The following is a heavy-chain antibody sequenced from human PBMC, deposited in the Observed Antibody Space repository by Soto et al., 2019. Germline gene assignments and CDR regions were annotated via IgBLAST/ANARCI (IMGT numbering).Heavy chain of an antibody. Sequence: GGSLRISCAASGFTVSSNYMSWVRQAPGKGLEWVSVIYSGGSTYYADSVKGRFTISRDNSKNTLYLQMNSLRAEDTAVYYCAREDSSSSGAFDIWGQGTMVTVSS. CDR3: AREDSSSSGAFDI. V-gene: IGHV3-53*01. D-gene: IGHD6-6*01. CDR1: GFTVSSNY. J-gene: IGHJ3*02. CDR2: IYSGGST.